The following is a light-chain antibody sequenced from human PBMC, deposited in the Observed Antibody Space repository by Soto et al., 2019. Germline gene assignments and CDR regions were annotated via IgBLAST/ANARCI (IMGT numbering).Light chain of an antibody. Sequence: LCLSPGDRIGLAPRASQSRGSDFLAWYQHKPGQTPRLLIYASSNRATGIPDRFSGSASGTDFTLTINRLEPEDFAVYYCQLYGIPPHFGQGTHLEVK. V-gene: IGKV3-20*01. CDR3: QLYGIPPH. CDR1: QSRGSDF. J-gene: IGKJ5*01. CDR2: ASS.